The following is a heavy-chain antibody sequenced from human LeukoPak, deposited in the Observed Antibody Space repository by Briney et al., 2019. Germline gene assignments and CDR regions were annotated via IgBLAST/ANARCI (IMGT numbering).Heavy chain of an antibody. CDR3: XXXXXXXXXXYNDQPLFDY. Sequence: GGSLRLSCAASGFTFSSYGMHWVRQAPGKGLEWVAVISYDGSNKYYADSVKGRFTISRDNSKNTLYLQMNSLRAEDTAVYYXXXXXXXXXXXYNDQPLFDYWGQGTLVTVSS. CDR2: ISYDGSNK. CDR1: GFTFSSYG. V-gene: IGHV3-30*03. D-gene: IGHD1-14*01. J-gene: IGHJ4*02.